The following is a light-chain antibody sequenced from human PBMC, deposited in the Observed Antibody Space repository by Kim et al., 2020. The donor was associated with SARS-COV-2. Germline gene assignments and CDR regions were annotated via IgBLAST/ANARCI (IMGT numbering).Light chain of an antibody. CDR3: QQYDNLPRT. CDR2: AAT. Sequence: AHGERATLSCRASQSVSNRYLAWYQQKPGQAPRLLIYAATTRATGIPDRFSGSGSGTDFTLAISRLEPEDSAVYYCQQYDNLPRTFGQGTKVDIK. V-gene: IGKV3-20*01. J-gene: IGKJ1*01. CDR1: QSVSNRY.